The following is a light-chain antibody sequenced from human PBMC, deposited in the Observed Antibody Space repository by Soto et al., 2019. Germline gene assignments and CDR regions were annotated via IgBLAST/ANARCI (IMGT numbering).Light chain of an antibody. V-gene: IGKV1-5*01. J-gene: IGKJ1*01. Sequence: IQMTQSPAALSTSVLDRVTITGRASQNIHNWLAWYQQKPGKAPNLLIYDASTLGGGVPSRFSGTGSGTEFTLTISGLQPDDFATYYCHPYTSYSQTFGQGTKVDIK. CDR3: HPYTSYSQT. CDR1: QNIHNW. CDR2: DAS.